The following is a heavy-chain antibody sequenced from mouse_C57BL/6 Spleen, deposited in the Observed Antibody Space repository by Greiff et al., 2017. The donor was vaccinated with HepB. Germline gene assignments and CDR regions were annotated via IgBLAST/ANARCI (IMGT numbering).Heavy chain of an antibody. V-gene: IGHV14-3*01. Sequence: EVQLQQSVAELVRPGASVKLSCTASGFNIKNTYMHWVKQRPEQGLEWIGRIDPANGNTKYAPKFQGKATINADTSSNTAYLQLSSLTSEDTAIYYCASGNPHSNYAMDYWGQGTSVTVSS. CDR3: ASGNPHSNYAMDY. CDR1: GFNIKNTY. CDR2: IDPANGNT. J-gene: IGHJ4*01.